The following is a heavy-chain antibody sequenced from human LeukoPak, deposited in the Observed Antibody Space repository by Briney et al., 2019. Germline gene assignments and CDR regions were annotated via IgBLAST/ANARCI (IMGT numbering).Heavy chain of an antibody. D-gene: IGHD5-24*01. CDR1: GFSLSTSGMS. Sequence: SGPTLVDPTQTLTLTCTFSGFSLSTSGMSVSWIRQPPGKALEWLARIDWDHDRYYNTSLKTRLTISKDTSKNQVVLTMTNMDPVDTATYYCARSSRDHYYNYGMDVWGQGTTVTVSS. V-gene: IGHV2-70*11. CDR2: IDWDHDR. J-gene: IGHJ6*02. CDR3: ARSSRDHYYNYGMDV.